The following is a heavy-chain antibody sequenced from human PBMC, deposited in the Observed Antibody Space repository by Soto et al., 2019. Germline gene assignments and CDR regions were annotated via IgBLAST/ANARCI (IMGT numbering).Heavy chain of an antibody. D-gene: IGHD6-6*01. Sequence: PGGSLRLSCAASGFTFSSYSMDWVRQAPGKGLEWVSSISSSSSYIYYADSVKGRFTISRDNAKNSLYLQMNSLRAEDTAVYYCAKKGGIAARIYYYYGMDVWGQGTTVTVSS. CDR3: AKKGGIAARIYYYYGMDV. V-gene: IGHV3-21*01. CDR1: GFTFSSYS. J-gene: IGHJ6*02. CDR2: ISSSSSYI.